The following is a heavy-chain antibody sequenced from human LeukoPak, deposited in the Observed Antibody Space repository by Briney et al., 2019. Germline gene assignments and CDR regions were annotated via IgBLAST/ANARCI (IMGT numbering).Heavy chain of an antibody. CDR1: GGSISSYY. D-gene: IGHD3-22*01. CDR2: IYYSGST. V-gene: IGHV4-59*12. Sequence: PSETLSLTCTVSGGSISSYYWSWIRQPPGKGLEWIGYIYYSGSTNYNPSLKSRVTISVDTSKNQFSLKLSSVTAADTAVYYCARGGITMIVVASRWFDPWGQGTLVTVSS. J-gene: IGHJ5*02. CDR3: ARGGITMIVVASRWFDP.